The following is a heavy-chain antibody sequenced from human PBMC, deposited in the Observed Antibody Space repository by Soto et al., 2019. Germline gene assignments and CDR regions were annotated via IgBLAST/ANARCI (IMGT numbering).Heavy chain of an antibody. Sequence: EVQLLESGGGLVQPGGSLRLSCAASGFTFSSYAMSWVRQAPGKGLEWVSAISGSGGSTYYADSVKGRFTISRDNSKNPLYLQMNSLRAEDTAVYYCAKDSPNYDFWSGYLGGWYFYLWGRGTLVTVSS. D-gene: IGHD3-3*01. V-gene: IGHV3-23*01. CDR2: ISGSGGST. CDR1: GFTFSSYA. CDR3: AKDSPNYDFWSGYLGGWYFYL. J-gene: IGHJ2*01.